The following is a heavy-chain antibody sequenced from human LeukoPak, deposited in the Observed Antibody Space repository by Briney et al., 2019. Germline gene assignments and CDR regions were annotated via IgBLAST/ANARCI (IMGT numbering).Heavy chain of an antibody. J-gene: IGHJ4*02. D-gene: IGHD3-22*01. V-gene: IGHV4-34*01. CDR2: INHSGST. CDR1: GGSFSGYY. CDR3: ASQTYYYDSSGHSNVSTFDY. Sequence: KPSETLSLTCAVYGGSFSGYYWSWIRQPPGKGLEWIGEINHSGSTNYNPSLKSRVTISVDTSKNQFSLKLSSVTAADTAVYYCASQTYYYDSSGHSNVSTFDYWGQGTLVTVSS.